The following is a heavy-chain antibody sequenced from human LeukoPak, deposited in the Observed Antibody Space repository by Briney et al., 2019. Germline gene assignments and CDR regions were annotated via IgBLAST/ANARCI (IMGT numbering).Heavy chain of an antibody. J-gene: IGHJ4*02. V-gene: IGHV3-9*01. D-gene: IGHD3-22*01. CDR2: ISWNSGSI. CDR1: GFTFDDYA. CDR3: ARAYYYDSSGYYRRYYFDY. Sequence: GGSLRLSCAASGFTFDDYAMHWLRQAPGKGLEWVSGISWNSGSIGYADSVKGRFTISRDNSKNTLYLQMNSLRAEDTAVYYCARAYYYDSSGYYRRYYFDYWGQGTLVTVSS.